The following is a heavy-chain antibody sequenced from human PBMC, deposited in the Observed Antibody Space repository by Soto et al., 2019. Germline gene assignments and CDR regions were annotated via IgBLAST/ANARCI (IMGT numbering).Heavy chain of an antibody. V-gene: IGHV3-15*07. D-gene: IGHD2-2*01. CDR1: GFTFSNAW. J-gene: IGHJ5*02. CDR3: TTDPPFIVVVPYDWFDP. Sequence: GGSLRLSCAASGFTFSNAWMNWVRQAPGKGLEWVGRIKSKTDGGTTDYAAPVKGRFTISRDDSKNTLYLQMNSLKTEDTAVYYCTTDPPFIVVVPYDWFDPWGQGTLVTVSS. CDR2: IKSKTDGGTT.